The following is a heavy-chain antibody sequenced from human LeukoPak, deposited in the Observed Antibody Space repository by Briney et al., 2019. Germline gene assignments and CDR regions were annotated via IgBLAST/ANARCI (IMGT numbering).Heavy chain of an antibody. V-gene: IGHV3-48*04. CDR1: GFTFSSYS. J-gene: IGHJ6*02. Sequence: GSLRLSCAASGFTFSSYSMNWVRQAPGKGLEWVSYISSSSSTIYYADSVKGRFTISRDNAKNSLYLQMNSLRAEDTAVYYCARGSGGSSYYYYGMDVWGQGTTVTVSS. D-gene: IGHD2-15*01. CDR2: ISSSSSTI. CDR3: ARGSGGSSYYYYGMDV.